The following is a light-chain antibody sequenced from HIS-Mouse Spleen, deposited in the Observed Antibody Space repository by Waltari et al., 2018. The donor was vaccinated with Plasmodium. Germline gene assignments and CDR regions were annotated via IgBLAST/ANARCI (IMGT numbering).Light chain of an antibody. J-gene: IGLJ2*01. Sequence: QSALTQPASVSASPGQSIPISCTGPSSDVGSYTLVSWYQQHPGKAPKLMIYEGSKRPSVVSNRFSGSKSGNTASLTISGLQAEDEADYYCCSYAGSRMVFGGGTKLTVL. V-gene: IGLV2-23*01. CDR3: CSYAGSRMV. CDR1: SSDVGSYTL. CDR2: EGS.